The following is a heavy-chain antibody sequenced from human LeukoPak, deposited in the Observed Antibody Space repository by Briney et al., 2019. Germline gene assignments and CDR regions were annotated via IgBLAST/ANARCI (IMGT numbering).Heavy chain of an antibody. D-gene: IGHD3-9*01. V-gene: IGHV3-21*01. CDR3: AGGLVLRYFDWFYTPDY. CDR2: ISSSSSYI. J-gene: IGHJ4*02. Sequence: GGSLRLSCAASGFTFSIYSMNCVRQAPGKGLEWVSSISSSSSYIYYADSVKGRFTISRDNAKNSLYLQMNSLRAEDTAVYYCAGGLVLRYFDWFYTPDYWGQGTLVTVSS. CDR1: GFTFSIYS.